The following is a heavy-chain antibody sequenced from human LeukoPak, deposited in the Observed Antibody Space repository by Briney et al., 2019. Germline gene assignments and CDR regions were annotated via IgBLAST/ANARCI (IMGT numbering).Heavy chain of an antibody. J-gene: IGHJ4*02. Sequence: GGSLRLSCAASGLSFSSYGMHWVRQAPGKGLEWVAVISYDGSNKYYADSVKGRFTISRDNSKNTLYLQMNSLRAEDTAVYYCAKVPGGSYYPFDYWGQGTLVTVSA. CDR2: ISYDGSNK. CDR1: GLSFSSYG. CDR3: AKVPGGSYYPFDY. V-gene: IGHV3-30*18. D-gene: IGHD1-26*01.